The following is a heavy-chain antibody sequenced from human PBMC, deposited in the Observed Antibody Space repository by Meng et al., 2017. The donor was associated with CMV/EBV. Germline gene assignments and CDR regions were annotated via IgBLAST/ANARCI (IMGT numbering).Heavy chain of an antibody. CDR3: ARDGVWYCSSTSCYTPGFDY. J-gene: IGHJ4*02. D-gene: IGHD2-2*02. CDR1: GGPVSSGSYY. V-gene: IGHV4-61*01. Sequence: SETLSLTCTVSGGPVSSGSYYWSWIRQPPGKGLEWIGYIYYSGSTNYNPSLKSRVTISVDTSKNQFSLKLSSVTAADTAVYYCARDGVWYCSSTSCYTPGFDYWGQGTLVTVSS. CDR2: IYYSGST.